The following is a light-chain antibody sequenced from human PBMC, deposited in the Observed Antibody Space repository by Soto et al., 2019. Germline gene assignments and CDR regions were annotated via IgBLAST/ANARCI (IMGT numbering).Light chain of an antibody. CDR1: QTISSW. J-gene: IGKJ4*01. Sequence: DIQMTQSPSTLSGSVGDRVTITCRASQTISSWLAWYQQKPGRAPKLLISAASTLQSGVPARFSGSGSGTDFTLSITSLQPEDFATYYCQQLNTYPVTFGGGTKVDIK. CDR2: AAS. CDR3: QQLNTYPVT. V-gene: IGKV1-9*01.